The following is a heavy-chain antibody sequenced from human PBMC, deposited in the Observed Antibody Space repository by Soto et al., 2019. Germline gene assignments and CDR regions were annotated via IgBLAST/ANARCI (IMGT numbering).Heavy chain of an antibody. Sequence: QVQLQESGPGLVKPSETLSLTCTVSGGSISSYYWSWIRQRPGKGLEWIGYIYYSGSTNSNPSLRSRVTISVDTSKNQFSRKLSSVTAADTAVYYCARRGRGGYDHDYWGQGTLVTVSS. D-gene: IGHD5-12*01. V-gene: IGHV4-59*08. CDR3: ARRGRGGYDHDY. CDR2: IYYSGST. J-gene: IGHJ4*02. CDR1: GGSISSYY.